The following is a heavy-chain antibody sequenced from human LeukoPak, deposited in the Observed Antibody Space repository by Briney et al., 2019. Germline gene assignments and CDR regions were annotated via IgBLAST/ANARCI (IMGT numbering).Heavy chain of an antibody. CDR3: ARVLVYSYGSGYNMDV. Sequence: GGSLRLSCAASGFTFSSYWMTWVRQAPGKGLEWVANIKQDECEKYYVDSVKGRFTISRDNAKSSLYLQMNSLRTEDTAVYYCARVLVYSYGSGYNMDVWGKGTTVTVSS. CDR2: IKQDECEK. V-gene: IGHV3-7*01. CDR1: GFTFSSYW. J-gene: IGHJ6*03. D-gene: IGHD5-18*01.